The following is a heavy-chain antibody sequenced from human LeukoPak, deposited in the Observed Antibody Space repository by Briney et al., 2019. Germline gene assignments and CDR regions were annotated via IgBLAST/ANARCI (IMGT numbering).Heavy chain of an antibody. D-gene: IGHD3-22*01. J-gene: IGHJ4*02. CDR2: IYHSGST. CDR3: ARKTYDSGGYYGY. Sequence: PSETLSLTCAVSGGSIISSNWWSWVRQPPGKGLEWIGEIYHSGSTNYNPSLKSRVTISVDKSKNQFSLKLSSVTAADTAVYYCARKTYDSGGYYGYWGQGTLVTVSS. V-gene: IGHV4-4*02. CDR1: GGSIISSNW.